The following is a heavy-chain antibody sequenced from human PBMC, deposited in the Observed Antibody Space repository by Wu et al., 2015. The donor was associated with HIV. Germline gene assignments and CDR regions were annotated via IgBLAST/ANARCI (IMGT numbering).Heavy chain of an antibody. Sequence: QVQLVQSGGEVKKPGASVKVSCKASGYTFTSYGISWVRQSPGQGLEWMGWISGYNGNTDYAQKFQGRVTVTTDTSTNTAYMELRSLRSDDTAVYYCARVYDSSGYLADPDYWGQGTLGHRLL. D-gene: IGHD3-22*01. CDR3: ARVYDSSGYLADPDY. CDR2: ISGYNGNT. J-gene: IGHJ4*02. V-gene: IGHV1-18*01. CDR1: GYTFTSYG.